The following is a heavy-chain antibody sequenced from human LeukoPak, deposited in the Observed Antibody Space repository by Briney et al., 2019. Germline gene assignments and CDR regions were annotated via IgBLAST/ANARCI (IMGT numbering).Heavy chain of an antibody. CDR1: GYSFTSNY. Sequence: RASVTVSFTASGYSFTSNYIHWVRQAPGQGLEWMGMIYPRDGSTSYAQKFQGRVTVTRDTSTSTVHMELSGLRSEDTAVYYCARVWRRDYDSSGYWYFDYWGQGTLVTVPS. CDR2: IYPRDGST. V-gene: IGHV1-46*01. D-gene: IGHD3-22*01. CDR3: ARVWRRDYDSSGYWYFDY. J-gene: IGHJ4*02.